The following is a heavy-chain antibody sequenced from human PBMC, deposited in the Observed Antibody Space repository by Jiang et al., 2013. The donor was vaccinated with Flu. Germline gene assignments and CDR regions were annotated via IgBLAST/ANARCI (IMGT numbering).Heavy chain of an antibody. CDR2: IYWDDDK. V-gene: IGHV2-5*02. J-gene: IGHJ4*02. D-gene: IGHD4-17*01. CDR3: ARRHSSRATVFRLPTYYFDY. Sequence: DWLALIYWDDDKRYSPSLKGRLTITKDTSKNQVVLTMTDMDPVDTATYYCARRHSSRATVFRLPTYYFDYWGQGTLVTVSS.